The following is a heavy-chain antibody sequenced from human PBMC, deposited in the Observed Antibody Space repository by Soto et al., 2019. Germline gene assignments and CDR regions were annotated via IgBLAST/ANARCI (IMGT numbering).Heavy chain of an antibody. CDR2: IIVGSGNT. Sequence: SVKVSCTASGFTFTSSAMQWVRQARGQRLEWIGWIIVGSGNTNYAQKFQERVTITTDMSTSTAYMELSSLRSEDTAVYYCAREREQQLAPENWFDPWGQGTLVTVSS. D-gene: IGHD6-13*01. CDR1: GFTFTSSA. CDR3: AREREQQLAPENWFDP. V-gene: IGHV1-58*02. J-gene: IGHJ5*02.